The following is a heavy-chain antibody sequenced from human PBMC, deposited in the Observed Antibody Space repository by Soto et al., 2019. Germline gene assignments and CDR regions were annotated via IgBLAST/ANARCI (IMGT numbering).Heavy chain of an antibody. CDR3: AIQTTSFSYFNH. CDR2: VNPQSGKT. D-gene: IGHD1-7*01. V-gene: IGHV1-8*01. CDR1: GYTFGNHD. Sequence: QVQLVQSGAEAKKPGASVKVSCKASGYTFGNHDINWVRQASGQGLEWMGWVNPQSGKTEYVRKFQGRVTMTRATSINTAYLEVSSLTSEDTAVYYCAIQTTSFSYFNHWGQGTLVTVSS. J-gene: IGHJ4*02.